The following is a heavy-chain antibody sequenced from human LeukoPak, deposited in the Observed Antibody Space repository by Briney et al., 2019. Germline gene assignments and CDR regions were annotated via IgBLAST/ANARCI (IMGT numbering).Heavy chain of an antibody. V-gene: IGHV4-4*07. CDR1: GGSISSYY. CDR2: IYTSGST. CDR3: AREYGSGWPQPYDAFDI. J-gene: IGHJ3*02. D-gene: IGHD6-19*01. Sequence: SETLSLTXTVSGGSISSYYWSWIWQPAGKGLEWIGRIYTSGSTNYNPSLKSRVTMSADTSKNQFSLKLSSVTAADTAVCYCAREYGSGWPQPYDAFDIWGQGTMVTVSS.